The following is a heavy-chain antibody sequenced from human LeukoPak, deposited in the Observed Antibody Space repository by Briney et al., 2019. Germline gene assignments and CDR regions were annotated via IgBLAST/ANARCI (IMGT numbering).Heavy chain of an antibody. Sequence: PSETLSLTCTVSGGSISRSTYYGGWIRQPPGKALEWIGDIYYSGSTYYNPSLKSRVTISVNTSKNHFSLKLSSVTAADTAVYYCARQLRWLRPLDYWGQGTLVTVSS. D-gene: IGHD5-24*01. V-gene: IGHV4-39*01. CDR2: IYYSGST. CDR3: ARQLRWLRPLDY. J-gene: IGHJ4*02. CDR1: GGSISRSTYY.